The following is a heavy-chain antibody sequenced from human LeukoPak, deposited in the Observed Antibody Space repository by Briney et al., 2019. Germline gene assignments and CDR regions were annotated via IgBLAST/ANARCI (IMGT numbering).Heavy chain of an antibody. V-gene: IGHV1-18*01. CDR3: ARGRLDSDYYGSGPPGYYYGMDV. D-gene: IGHD3-10*01. J-gene: IGHJ6*02. CDR1: GYTFTSYS. Sequence: ASVKVSCKASGYTFTSYSISWVRQAPGQGLEWMGWISAYNGNTNYAQKLQGRVTMTTDTSTSTAYMELRSLRSDDTAVYYCARGRLDSDYYGSGPPGYYYGMDVWGQGTTVTVSS. CDR2: ISAYNGNT.